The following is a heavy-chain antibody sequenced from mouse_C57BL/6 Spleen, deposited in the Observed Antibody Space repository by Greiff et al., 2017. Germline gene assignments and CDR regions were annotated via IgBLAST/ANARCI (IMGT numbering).Heavy chain of an antibody. CDR1: GYTFTDYY. D-gene: IGHD2-4*01. CDR3: ARNEYDGY. CDR2: INPNNGGT. J-gene: IGHJ2*01. Sequence: VQLQQSGPELVQPGASVKISCKASGYTFTDYYMNWVKQSHGKSLEWIGDINPNNGGTSYTQKFKGKATLTVDKSSSTAYMERRSLTSEDSAVYDCARNEYDGYWGQGTTLTVSS. V-gene: IGHV1-26*01.